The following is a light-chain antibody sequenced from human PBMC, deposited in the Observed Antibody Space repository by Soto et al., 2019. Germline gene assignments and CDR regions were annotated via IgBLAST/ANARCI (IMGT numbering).Light chain of an antibody. CDR3: QQYNNWPLT. CDR2: DAS. V-gene: IGKV3-15*01. Sequence: EILMTQSPATLSVSPGERATLSCRASQSVRYNLAWYQLKPGQSPRLLIYDASTRATGIPGRFSGSGSGTEFTLTISSLQSEDFAVYYCQQYNNWPLTFGPGTKVDIK. CDR1: QSVRYN. J-gene: IGKJ3*01.